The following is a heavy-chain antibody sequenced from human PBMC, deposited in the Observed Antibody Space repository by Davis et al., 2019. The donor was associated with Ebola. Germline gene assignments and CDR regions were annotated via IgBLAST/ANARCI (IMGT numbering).Heavy chain of an antibody. Sequence: GGSLRLSCAASGFTFSSYAMSWVRQAPGKGLEWVSAITGSGGSTYYADSVKGRFTISRDNSKNTLYVQMNSLRAEDTAVYYCARGNSGSYYSPFDYWGQGTLVTVSS. CDR3: ARGNSGSYYSPFDY. CDR1: GFTFSSYA. J-gene: IGHJ4*02. D-gene: IGHD1-26*01. CDR2: ITGSGGST. V-gene: IGHV3-23*01.